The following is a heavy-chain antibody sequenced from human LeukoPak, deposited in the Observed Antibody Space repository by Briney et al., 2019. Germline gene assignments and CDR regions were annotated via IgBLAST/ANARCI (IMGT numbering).Heavy chain of an antibody. J-gene: IGHJ6*03. D-gene: IGHD6-13*01. CDR1: GGSFSGYY. Sequence: SETLSLTCAVYGGSFSGYYWSWIRQPPGKGLEWIGEINHSGSTNYNPSLKSRVTISVDTSKNQFSLKLSSVTAADTAVYYCARDSSSWYPYYYYYYMDVWGKGTTVTVSS. CDR2: INHSGST. CDR3: ARDSSSWYPYYYYYYMDV. V-gene: IGHV4-34*01.